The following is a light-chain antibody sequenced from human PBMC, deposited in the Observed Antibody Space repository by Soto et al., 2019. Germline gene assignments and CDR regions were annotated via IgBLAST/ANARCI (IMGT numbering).Light chain of an antibody. CDR2: RNN. CDR3: AAWDDSLVV. V-gene: IGLV1-47*01. Sequence: QSVLTQPPSASGTPGQRVTISCSGSSSNIGSNYVYWYQQLPGTAPKLLIYRNNQRPSGVPDRFSGSKSATSASLAISGLRSEDEADYYCAAWDDSLVVFGGGTKHTVL. J-gene: IGLJ2*01. CDR1: SSNIGSNY.